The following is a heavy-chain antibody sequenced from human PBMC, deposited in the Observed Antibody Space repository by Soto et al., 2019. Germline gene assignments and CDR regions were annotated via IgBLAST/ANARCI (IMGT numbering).Heavy chain of an antibody. J-gene: IGHJ3*02. CDR3: ARSLGYCSSTSCSPDAFDI. Sequence: GASVKVSCKASGYTFTGYYMHWVRQAPGQGLEWMGWINPNSGGTNYAQKFQGWVTMTRDTSISTAYMELSRLRSDDTAVYYCARSLGYCSSTSCSPDAFDIWGQGTMVTVSS. D-gene: IGHD2-2*01. CDR2: INPNSGGT. CDR1: GYTFTGYY. V-gene: IGHV1-2*04.